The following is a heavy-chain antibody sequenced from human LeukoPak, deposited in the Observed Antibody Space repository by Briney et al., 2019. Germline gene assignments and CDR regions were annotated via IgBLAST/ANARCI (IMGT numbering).Heavy chain of an antibody. D-gene: IGHD3-10*01. Sequence: GGSLRLPCAASGFTFSSYAMHRVRQAPGKGLEWVAVISYDGSSKYYADSVKGRFTISRDNSKNTLYLQMNSLRAEDTAVYYCAGDFRGVDYWGQGTLVTVSS. CDR2: ISYDGSSK. CDR1: GFTFSSYA. J-gene: IGHJ4*02. V-gene: IGHV3-30*04. CDR3: AGDFRGVDY.